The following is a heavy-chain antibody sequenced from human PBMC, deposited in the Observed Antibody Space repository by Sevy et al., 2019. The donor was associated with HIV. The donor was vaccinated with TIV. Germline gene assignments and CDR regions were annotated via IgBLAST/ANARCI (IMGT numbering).Heavy chain of an antibody. V-gene: IGHV3-49*03. Sequence: GGSLRLSCTTSGFTFGDYAMGWFRQAPGKGLEWVGFIRTTASGGTTDYAASVKGTFIISRDDSKSIAYLQMNSLKTEDTAVYYCTRSFSVTWYPHYWGHGTLVTVSS. D-gene: IGHD6-13*01. CDR3: TRSFSVTWYPHY. CDR2: IRTTASGGTT. J-gene: IGHJ4*01. CDR1: GFTFGDYA.